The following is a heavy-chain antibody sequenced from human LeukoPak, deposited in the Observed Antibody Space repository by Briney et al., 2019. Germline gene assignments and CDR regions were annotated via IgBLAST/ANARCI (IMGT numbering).Heavy chain of an antibody. Sequence: GASVKVSCKASGGTFNSYAISWVRQAPGQGLEWMGRVIPIFGTANYAQKFQGRVTITTDESTSTAYMELSSLRSEDTAVYYCARDAAYCGGDCYSDAFDIWGQGTMVTVSS. J-gene: IGHJ3*02. D-gene: IGHD2-21*02. CDR3: ARDAAYCGGDCYSDAFDI. V-gene: IGHV1-69*05. CDR1: GGTFNSYA. CDR2: VIPIFGTA.